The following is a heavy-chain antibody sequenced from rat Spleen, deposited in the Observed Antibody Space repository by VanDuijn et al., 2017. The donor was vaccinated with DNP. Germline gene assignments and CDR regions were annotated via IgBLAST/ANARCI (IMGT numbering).Heavy chain of an antibody. Sequence: EVQLVESGGDLVQPGRSLKLSCVASGFTFNNYWMTWIRQVPGKGLEWVASITSSGGSTYYPDSVKGRFTISRDNAKSTLYLQMDSLRSEDTATYYCGNWDATDYYTMYAWGQGTSVTVSS. CDR3: GNWDATDYYTMYA. D-gene: IGHD1-11*01. CDR2: ITSSGGST. CDR1: GFTFNNYW. J-gene: IGHJ4*01. V-gene: IGHV5-31*01.